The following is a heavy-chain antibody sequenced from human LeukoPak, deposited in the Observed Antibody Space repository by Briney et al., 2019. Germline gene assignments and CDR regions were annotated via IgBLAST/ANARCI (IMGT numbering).Heavy chain of an antibody. J-gene: IGHJ4*02. V-gene: IGHV3-21*01. CDR1: GSTFSSYS. Sequence: GGSLRLSCAASGSTFSSYSMNWVRQAPGKRLECVSSITSSGSYIYYADSVKGRFTISRDNAKNSLYLQMNSLRAEDTAVYYCARDGAPRDGCKLFDYWGQGTLVTVSS. CDR2: ITSSGSYI. D-gene: IGHD5-24*01. CDR3: ARDGAPRDGCKLFDY.